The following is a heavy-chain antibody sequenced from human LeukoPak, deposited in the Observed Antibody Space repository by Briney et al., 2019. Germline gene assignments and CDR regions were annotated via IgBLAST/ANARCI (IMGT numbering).Heavy chain of an antibody. V-gene: IGHV4-39*01. J-gene: IGHJ3*02. CDR3: ARSHIVAVTGFAFDI. D-gene: IGHD2-21*02. Sequence: PSETLSLTCTVSGGSIDSSSYYWGWIRQPPGKGLEWIGSIYYSGSTYYNPSLKSRVTITVDTSKNQFSLKLSSVTAADTTVYYCARSHIVAVTGFAFDIWGQGTLVTVSS. CDR2: IYYSGST. CDR1: GGSIDSSSYY.